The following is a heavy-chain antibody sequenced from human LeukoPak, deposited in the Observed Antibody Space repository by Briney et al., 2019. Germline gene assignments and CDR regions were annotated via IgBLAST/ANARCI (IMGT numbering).Heavy chain of an antibody. CDR2: IWYDGSNK. Sequence: GRSLRLSCAASGFTFSSYGMHWVRQAPGKGLEWVAVIWYDGSNKYYADSVKGRFTISRDNSKNTLYLQMNSLRPEDTAVYYCARDYLDWYFDLWGRGTLVTVSS. CDR3: ARDYLDWYFDL. J-gene: IGHJ2*01. CDR1: GFTFSSYG. V-gene: IGHV3-33*01.